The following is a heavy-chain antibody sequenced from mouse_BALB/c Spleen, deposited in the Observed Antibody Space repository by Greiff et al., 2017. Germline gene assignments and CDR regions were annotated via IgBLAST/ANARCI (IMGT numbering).Heavy chain of an antibody. CDR2: IWTGGSI. D-gene: IGHD2-4*01. J-gene: IGHJ4*01. CDR3: AKDRGMSTTDY. Sequence: VQRVESGPGLVAPSQSLSITCTVSGFSLTSYGVHWVRQHPGKGLEWLGVIWTGGSINYNSPPMSRLSIGKDNSKSQVFLKMNSLQTYDTAMYSGAKDRGMSTTDYWGQGTSVTVSS. CDR1: GFSLTSYG. V-gene: IGHV2-9*02.